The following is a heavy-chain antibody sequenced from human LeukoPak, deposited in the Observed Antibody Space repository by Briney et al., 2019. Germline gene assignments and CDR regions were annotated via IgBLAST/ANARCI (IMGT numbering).Heavy chain of an antibody. Sequence: SETLSLTCTVSGGSISTYYWSWIRQPPGKGLEWLGCIFYSGSSNYNPSLKSRVTISVDTSKNQFSLKLSSVTAADTAVYYCAREREWIQLPAMRSYYYMDVWGRGTTVTVSS. V-gene: IGHV4-59*01. CDR3: AREREWIQLPAMRSYYYMDV. CDR1: GGSISTYY. CDR2: IFYSGSS. D-gene: IGHD5-18*01. J-gene: IGHJ6*03.